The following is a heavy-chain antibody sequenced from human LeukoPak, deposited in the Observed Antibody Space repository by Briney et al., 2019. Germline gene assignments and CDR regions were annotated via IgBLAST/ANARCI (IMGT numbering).Heavy chain of an antibody. D-gene: IGHD1-26*01. CDR1: GYTFTSYY. CDR3: ARDLWEPALRGYWYFDL. Sequence: PGASVKVSCKASGYTFTSYYMHWVRRAPGQGLEWMGWINPNSGGTNYAQKFQGRVTMTRDTSISTAYMELSRLRSDDTAVYYCARDLWEPALRGYWYFDLWGRGTLVTVSS. V-gene: IGHV1-2*02. J-gene: IGHJ2*01. CDR2: INPNSGGT.